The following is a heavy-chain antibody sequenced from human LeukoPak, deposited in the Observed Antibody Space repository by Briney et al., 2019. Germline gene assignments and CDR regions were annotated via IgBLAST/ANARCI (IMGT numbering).Heavy chain of an antibody. CDR2: ISSSSSYI. Sequence: PGGSLRLSCAASGFTFSSYSMNWVRQAPGKGLEWVSSISSSSSYIYYADSVKGRFTISRDNAKNSLYLQMNSLRAEDTAVYYCAREIGGLLKVLDYWGRGTLVTVSS. V-gene: IGHV3-21*01. CDR1: GFTFSSYS. J-gene: IGHJ4*02. D-gene: IGHD3-10*01. CDR3: AREIGGLLKVLDY.